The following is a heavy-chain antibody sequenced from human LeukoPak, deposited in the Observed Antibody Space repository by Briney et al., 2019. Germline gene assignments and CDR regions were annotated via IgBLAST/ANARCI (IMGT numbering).Heavy chain of an antibody. CDR3: ARDANYYDTSRNYYDAFDL. CDR1: GFTFSSYW. Sequence: GGSLRLSCAASGFTFSSYWMIWIRQALGKGLEWVANIEADGSLKYYVDSVKDRFTIFRDNAKNSLNLQMNSLTAEDTAVYYCARDANYYDTSRNYYDAFDLWGQGTVVTVSS. V-gene: IGHV3-7*01. CDR2: IEADGSLK. J-gene: IGHJ3*01. D-gene: IGHD3-22*01.